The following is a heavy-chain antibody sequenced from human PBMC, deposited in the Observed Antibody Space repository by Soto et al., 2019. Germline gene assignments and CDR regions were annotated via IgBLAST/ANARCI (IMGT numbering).Heavy chain of an antibody. V-gene: IGHV1-46*01. CDR2: INPSGGST. CDR3: AGSSGWYGGYYYYYGMDV. D-gene: IGHD6-19*01. CDR1: GYTFTSYY. Sequence: ASVKVSCKASGYTFTSYYMHWVRQAPGQGLGWMGIINPSGGSTSYAQKFQGRVTMTRDTSTSTVYMELSSPRSEDTAVYYCAGSSGWYGGYYYYYGMDVWGQGTTVTVS. J-gene: IGHJ6*02.